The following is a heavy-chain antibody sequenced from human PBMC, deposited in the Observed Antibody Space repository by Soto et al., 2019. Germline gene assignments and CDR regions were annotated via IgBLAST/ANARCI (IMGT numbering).Heavy chain of an antibody. V-gene: IGHV1-18*04. J-gene: IGHJ4*02. CDR1: GYTFTNYD. CDR3: ATNFSGSYDY. D-gene: IGHD1-26*01. CDR2: ISTYNYNT. Sequence: GASVKVSCNASGYTFTNYDISWVRQAPGQGLEWVGWISTYNYNTNYAQKLQGRVTLTTDPSTSTAYMELRSLRSDDTGLYYCATNFSGSYDYWGQGRLVTVSS.